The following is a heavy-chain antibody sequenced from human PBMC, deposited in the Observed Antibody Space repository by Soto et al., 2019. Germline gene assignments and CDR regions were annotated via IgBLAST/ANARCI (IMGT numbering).Heavy chain of an antibody. V-gene: IGHV4-59*11. CDR3: ARVERGTATTVVDAFDS. Sequence: SETLSLTCTVSGGSINNHYWSWIRQPPGKGLEWLGYVYYNGITNYNPSLKSRVTMSVDTSKNQFSLKMASVTAADTALYYCARVERGTATTVVDAFDSWGPGTMVTVSS. D-gene: IGHD1-1*01. CDR2: VYYNGIT. CDR1: GGSINNHY. J-gene: IGHJ3*02.